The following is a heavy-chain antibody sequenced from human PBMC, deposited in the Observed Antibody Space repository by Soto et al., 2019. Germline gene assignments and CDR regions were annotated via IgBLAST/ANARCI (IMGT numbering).Heavy chain of an antibody. CDR1: GFTFSNYD. J-gene: IGHJ4*01. CDR2: IRNNANSYTT. D-gene: IGHD4-4*01. Sequence: EVQLVESGGGLVQPGRSLRLSCAAFGFTFSNYDMDWVRQAPGKGLEWVGRIRNNANSYTTEYAASVKGRFTISKDNSKYPLILQMNSLKTEETAVYYCSRAGILTTPDYFDYWGQGTLVTVSS. CDR3: SRAGILTTPDYFDY. V-gene: IGHV3-72*01.